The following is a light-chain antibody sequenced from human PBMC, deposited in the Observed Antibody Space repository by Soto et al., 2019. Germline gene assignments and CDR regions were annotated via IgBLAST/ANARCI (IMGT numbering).Light chain of an antibody. V-gene: IGLV3-21*04. Sequence: SYELTQPPSVSVAPGKTARITCGGNHIGSKSVHWYQQKPGQAPVLVIYYDSDRPSGIPERFSGSNSGNTATLTISRVEAGDEADYYCQVWDSSSDRVVFGGGTKLTVL. CDR3: QVWDSSSDRVV. CDR2: YDS. CDR1: HIGSKS. J-gene: IGLJ2*01.